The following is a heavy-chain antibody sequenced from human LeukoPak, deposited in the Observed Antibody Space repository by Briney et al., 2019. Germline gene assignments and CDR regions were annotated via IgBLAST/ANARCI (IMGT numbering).Heavy chain of an antibody. V-gene: IGHV4-34*01. J-gene: IGHJ4*02. CDR3: ASGLQGPPDY. D-gene: IGHD5-18*01. CDR1: GGSFSGYY. CDR2: INHSGST. Sequence: PSESLSLTCAVYGGSFSGYYWSWIRQPPGKGLEWIGEINHSGSTNYNPSLKSRVTISVDTSKNQCSLKLSSVTAADTAVYYCASGLQGPPDYWGQGTLVTVSS.